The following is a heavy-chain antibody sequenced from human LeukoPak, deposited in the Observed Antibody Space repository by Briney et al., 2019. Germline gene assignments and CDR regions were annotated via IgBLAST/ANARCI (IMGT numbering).Heavy chain of an antibody. J-gene: IGHJ4*02. D-gene: IGHD5-24*01. CDR2: ISYDGSNK. Sequence: GGSLRLSCAASGFTFSVYGMYWVRQAPGKGLEWVAVISYDGSNKYYADSVKGRFTISRDNSKNTLYLQMNSLRAEDTAVYYCAKIRVRDDYNLDFWGQGTLVTVSS. V-gene: IGHV3-30*18. CDR1: GFTFSVYG. CDR3: AKIRVRDDYNLDF.